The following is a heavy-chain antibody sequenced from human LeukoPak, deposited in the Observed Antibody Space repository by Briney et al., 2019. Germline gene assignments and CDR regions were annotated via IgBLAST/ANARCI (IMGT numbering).Heavy chain of an antibody. CDR3: ARGPSGYHNT. V-gene: IGHV3-9*01. CDR2: ISWNSGSI. CDR1: GFTFDDYA. D-gene: IGHD5-12*01. J-gene: IGHJ4*02. Sequence: GGSLRLSCAASGFTFDDYAMHWVRQAPGKGLEWVSGISWNSGSIGYADSVKGRYTISRDNAKNSLYLQMNSLRAEDTAVYYCARGPSGYHNTGGQGTLVTVSS.